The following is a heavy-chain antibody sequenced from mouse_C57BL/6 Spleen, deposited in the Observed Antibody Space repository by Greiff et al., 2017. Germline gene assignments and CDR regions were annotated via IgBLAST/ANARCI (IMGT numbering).Heavy chain of an antibody. Sequence: EVKLQESGGGLVKPGGSLKLSCAASGFTFSDSGMHWVRQAPEKGLEWVAYISSGNSTIDYADTVKGRFTISRDNAKNTLFMQMTSLRSEDTAMYYCARNGDYYAMDYWGQGTSVTVSS. CDR1: GFTFSDSG. CDR2: ISSGNSTI. V-gene: IGHV5-17*01. CDR3: ARNGDYYAMDY. J-gene: IGHJ4*01.